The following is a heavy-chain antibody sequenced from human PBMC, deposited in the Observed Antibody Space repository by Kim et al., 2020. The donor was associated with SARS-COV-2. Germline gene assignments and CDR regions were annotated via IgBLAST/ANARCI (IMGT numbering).Heavy chain of an antibody. J-gene: IGHJ6*02. CDR3: ARRGVAVVHYYYGMDV. D-gene: IGHD6-19*01. Sequence: SETLSLTCAVYGGSFSGYYWSWIRQPPGKGLEWIGEINHSGSTNYNPSLKSRVTISVDTSKNQFSLKLSSVTAADTAVYYCARRGVAVVHYYYGMDVWGQGTTVTVSS. CDR2: INHSGST. CDR1: GGSFSGYY. V-gene: IGHV4-34*01.